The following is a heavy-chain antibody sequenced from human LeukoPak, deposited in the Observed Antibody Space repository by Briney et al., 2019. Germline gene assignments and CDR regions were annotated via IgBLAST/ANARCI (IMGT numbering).Heavy chain of an antibody. J-gene: IGHJ5*02. CDR3: AIGRYCSSTSCYAPNWFGP. CDR2: ISISSSYI. D-gene: IGHD2-2*01. CDR1: GFTFSSYS. V-gene: IGHV3-21*01. Sequence: GGSLRLSCAASGFTFSSYSMNWVRQAPGKGLEWVSSISISSSYIYYADSVKGRFTISRDNAKNSLYLQMNSLRAEDTAVYYCAIGRYCSSTSCYAPNWFGPWGQGTLVTVSS.